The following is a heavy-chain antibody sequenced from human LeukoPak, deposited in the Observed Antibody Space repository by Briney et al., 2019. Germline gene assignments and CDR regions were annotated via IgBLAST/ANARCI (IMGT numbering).Heavy chain of an antibody. CDR2: ISSSGSTV. V-gene: IGHV3-48*01. Sequence: GSLRLSCVGSGFTFSSYNMNWVRQAPGKGLEWVSYISSSGSTVHYADSVRGRFTISRDNARNSLYLQMAGLTAEDTAVYYCARALDSVLDVWGNGTTVTVSS. CDR1: GFTFSSYN. D-gene: IGHD3/OR15-3a*01. J-gene: IGHJ6*04. CDR3: ARALDSVLDV.